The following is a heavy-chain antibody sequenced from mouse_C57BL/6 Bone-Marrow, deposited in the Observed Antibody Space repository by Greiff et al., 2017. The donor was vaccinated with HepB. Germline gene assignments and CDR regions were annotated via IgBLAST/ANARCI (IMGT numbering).Heavy chain of an antibody. CDR1: GFTFSSYG. J-gene: IGHJ4*01. Sequence: EVQGVESGGDLVKPGGSLKLSCAASGFTFSSYGMSWVRQTPDKRLEWVATISSGGSYTYYPDSVKGRFTISRDNAKNILYLQMSSLKSEDTAMYYCAREGLFAMDYWGQGTSVTVSS. CDR2: ISSGGSYT. CDR3: AREGLFAMDY. D-gene: IGHD1-1*02. V-gene: IGHV5-6*01.